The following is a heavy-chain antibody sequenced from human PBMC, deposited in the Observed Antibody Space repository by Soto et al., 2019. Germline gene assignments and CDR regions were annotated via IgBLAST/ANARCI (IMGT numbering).Heavy chain of an antibody. D-gene: IGHD5-12*01. CDR2: INSDGSST. J-gene: IGHJ6*02. Sequence: GALRLSCAASGFTFSSYWMHWVRQAPGKGLVWVSRINSDGSSTSYADSVKGRFTISRDNAKNTLYLQMNSLRAEDTAVYYCARDEMATIPDYYYGMDVWGQGTTVTVSS. CDR1: GFTFSSYW. CDR3: ARDEMATIPDYYYGMDV. V-gene: IGHV3-74*01.